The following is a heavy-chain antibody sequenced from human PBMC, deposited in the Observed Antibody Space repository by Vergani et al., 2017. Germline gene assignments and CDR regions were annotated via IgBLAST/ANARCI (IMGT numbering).Heavy chain of an antibody. V-gene: IGHV4-31*03. J-gene: IGHJ4*02. Sequence: QVQLQESGPGLVKPSQTLSLTCTVSGGSISSGGYYWNWIRQHPGKGLGWIGYIYYSGSTYYNPSLKSRVTISVDTSKNQFSLKLSSVTAADTAVYYCARDPHYDFWSGYHNWGQGTLVTVSS. CDR2: IYYSGST. CDR3: ARDPHYDFWSGYHN. D-gene: IGHD3-3*01. CDR1: GGSISSGGYY.